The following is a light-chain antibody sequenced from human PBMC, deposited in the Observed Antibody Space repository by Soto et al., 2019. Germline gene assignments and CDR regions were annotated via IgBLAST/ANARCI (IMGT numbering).Light chain of an antibody. CDR3: QSYDSSLSAHYV. CDR1: SSNIGAGYD. Sequence: QAVLTQPPSVSGAPGQRVTISCTGSSSNIGAGYDVHWYQQLPGTAPKLLIYGNSNRPSGVPDRFSGSKSGTSASLAITGLQAEAEADYYCQSYDSSLSAHYVLGTGTKVTVL. CDR2: GNS. V-gene: IGLV1-40*01. J-gene: IGLJ1*01.